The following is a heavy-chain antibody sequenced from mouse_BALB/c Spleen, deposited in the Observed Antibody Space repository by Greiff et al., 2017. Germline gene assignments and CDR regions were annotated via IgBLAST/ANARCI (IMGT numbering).Heavy chain of an antibody. J-gene: IGHJ2*01. CDR2: INPSTGYT. D-gene: IGHD2-12*01. V-gene: IGHV1-7*01. CDR3: ASRLRLRYFDY. Sequence: QVHVKQSGAELAKPGASVKMSCKASGYTFTSYWMHWVKQRPGQGLEWIGYINPSTGYTEYNQKFKDKATLTADKSSSTAYMQLSSLTSEDSAVYYCASRLRLRYFDYWGQGTTLTVSS. CDR1: GYTFTSYW.